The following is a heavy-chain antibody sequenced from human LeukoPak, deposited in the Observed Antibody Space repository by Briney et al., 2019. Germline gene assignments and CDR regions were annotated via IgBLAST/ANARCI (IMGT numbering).Heavy chain of an antibody. J-gene: IGHJ3*02. CDR1: GFTFSSHA. V-gene: IGHV3-33*01. CDR3: ARDARRAFDI. CDR2: IWYDGSER. Sequence: PGGSLRLSCAASGFTFSSHAINWVRQAPSKGLEWVAVIWYDGSERYYADSVKGRFTISRDNSRNTAYLQMNSLRVEDTAVYFCARDARRAFDIWGQGTMVTVSS.